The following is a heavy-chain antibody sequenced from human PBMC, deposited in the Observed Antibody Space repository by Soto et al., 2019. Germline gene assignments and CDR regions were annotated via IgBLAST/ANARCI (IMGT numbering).Heavy chain of an antibody. J-gene: IGHJ5*02. D-gene: IGHD2-15*01. CDR3: ARQRDIVVVVAPVDP. V-gene: IGHV4-39*01. CDR1: GGSISSSSYY. Sequence: SETLSLTCTVSGGSISSSSYYWGWIRQPPGKGLEWIGSIYYSGGTYYTPSLKSRVTISVDTSKNQFSLKLSSFTAADPASCYCARQRDIVVVVAPVDPWGQGTLVTVSS. CDR2: IYYSGGT.